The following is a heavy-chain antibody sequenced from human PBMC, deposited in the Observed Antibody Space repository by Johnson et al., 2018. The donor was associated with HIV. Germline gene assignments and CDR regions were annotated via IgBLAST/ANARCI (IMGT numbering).Heavy chain of an antibody. CDR3: AKDVSSGLPDANAFDI. V-gene: IGHV3-30*18. D-gene: IGHD3-22*01. CDR2: ISYDGSNK. CDR1: GFSFSRYW. Sequence: VLLVESGGGLVQPGGSLRVSCATSGFSFSRYWMSWVRQAPGKGLDWVAVISYDGSNKYYADSVKGRFTISRDNSKNTMDLQMNSLRAEDTAVYYCAKDVSSGLPDANAFDIWGQGTMVTVSS. J-gene: IGHJ3*02.